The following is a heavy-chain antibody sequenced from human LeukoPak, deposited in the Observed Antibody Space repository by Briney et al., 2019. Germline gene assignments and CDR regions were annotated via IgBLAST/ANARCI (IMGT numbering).Heavy chain of an antibody. CDR2: ISYDGSNK. CDR1: GFTISSYA. V-gene: IGHV3-30-3*01. CDR3: ARRLDY. J-gene: IGHJ4*02. Sequence: PGGSLRLSCAASGFTISSYAMHWVRQAPGKGLEWVAVISYDGSNKYYADSVKGRFTISRDSAKNSLYLQMNSLRVEDTAVYYCARRLDYWGQGTLVTVSS.